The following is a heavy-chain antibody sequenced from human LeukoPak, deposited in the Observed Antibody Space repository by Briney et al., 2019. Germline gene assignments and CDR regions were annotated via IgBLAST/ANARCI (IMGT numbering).Heavy chain of an antibody. CDR2: ISYDGSNK. CDR3: AVRGYSYGYLVN. CDR1: GFTFSSYG. J-gene: IGHJ4*02. Sequence: GRSLRLSCAASGFTFSSYGMHWVRQAPGKGLEWVAVISYDGSNKYYADSVKGRFTISRDNSKNTLYLQMNGLRAEDTAVYYCAVRGYSYGYLVNWGQGTLVTVSS. D-gene: IGHD5-18*01. V-gene: IGHV3-30*03.